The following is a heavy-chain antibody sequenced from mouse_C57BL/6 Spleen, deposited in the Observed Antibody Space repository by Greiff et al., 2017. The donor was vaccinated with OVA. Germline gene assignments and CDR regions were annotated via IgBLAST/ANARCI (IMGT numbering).Heavy chain of an antibody. CDR2: INPNNGGT. CDR3: ARAYYVSSHWYFDV. V-gene: IGHV1-18*01. Sequence: VQLQQSGPELVKPGASVKIPCKASGYTFTDYNMDWVKQSHGKSLEWIGDINPNNGGTIYNQKFKGKATLTVDKSSSTAYMELRSLTSEDTAVYYCARAYYVSSHWYFDVWGTGTTVTVSS. J-gene: IGHJ1*03. CDR1: GYTFTDYN. D-gene: IGHD1-1*01.